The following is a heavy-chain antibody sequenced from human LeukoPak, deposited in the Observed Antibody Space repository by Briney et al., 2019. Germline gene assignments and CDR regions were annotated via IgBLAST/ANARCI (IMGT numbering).Heavy chain of an antibody. J-gene: IGHJ3*02. D-gene: IGHD2-15*01. CDR3: AREELGYCSGGNCHDAFDI. V-gene: IGHV4-59*01. CDR1: GGSISSYY. Sequence: SETLSLTCTVSGGSISSYYWSWLRQPPGKGLEWIGYIYYSGRTDYNPSLKSRVTISVDTSRNQFSLKLSSVTAADTAVYYCAREELGYCSGGNCHDAFDIWGQGTMVTVSS. CDR2: IYYSGRT.